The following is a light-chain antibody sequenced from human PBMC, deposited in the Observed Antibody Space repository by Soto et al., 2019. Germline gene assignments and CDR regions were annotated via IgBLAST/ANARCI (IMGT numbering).Light chain of an antibody. V-gene: IGKV3-15*01. Sequence: EIVMTQSPATLSVSPGERATLSCRASQSVSSNLAWYQQKPGQAPRLLIYGASTRATGIPARFSGSGSGTEFTLTISSLRSDDAAVYYCHQYDNRPTWTFGQGTKVDIK. CDR1: QSVSSN. CDR3: HQYDNRPTWT. CDR2: GAS. J-gene: IGKJ1*01.